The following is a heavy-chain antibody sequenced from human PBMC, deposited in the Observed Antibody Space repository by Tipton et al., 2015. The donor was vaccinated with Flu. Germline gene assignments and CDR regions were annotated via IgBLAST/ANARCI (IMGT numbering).Heavy chain of an antibody. CDR3: ARERDAVTTVFRYFDV. CDR1: GFSLSNYD. CDR2: LRDDGTKT. D-gene: IGHD4-11*01. V-gene: IGHV3-33*01. Sequence: SLRLSCAASGFSLSNYDMYWVRQAPGKGLEWVAVLRDDGTKTYYEHSVRRRPTISRDYSDNTLFLHMTSISGEDTAGYYCARERDAVTTVFRYFDVWGRGTLVTVSS. J-gene: IGHJ2*01.